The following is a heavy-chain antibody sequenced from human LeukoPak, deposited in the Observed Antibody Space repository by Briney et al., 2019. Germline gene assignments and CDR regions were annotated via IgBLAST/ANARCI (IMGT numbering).Heavy chain of an antibody. CDR2: MNPNSGNT. CDR1: GYTFTSYD. D-gene: IGHD3-3*01. CDR3: ARIHDFWSGSQNWFDP. Sequence: GASVKVSCKASGYTFTSYDINWVRQATGQGLEWMGWMNPNSGNTGYAQKFRGRVTMTRNTSISTAYMELSSLRSEDTAVYYCARIHDFWSGSQNWFDPWGQGTLVTVSS. V-gene: IGHV1-8*01. J-gene: IGHJ5*02.